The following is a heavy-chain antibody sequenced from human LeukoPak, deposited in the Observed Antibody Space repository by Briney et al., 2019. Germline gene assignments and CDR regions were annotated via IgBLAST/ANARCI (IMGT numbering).Heavy chain of an antibody. CDR1: GFTFSNYA. CDR2: ISGSGGST. D-gene: IGHD6-19*01. V-gene: IGHV3-23*01. J-gene: IGHJ5*02. CDR3: AKVSNGYYTAWSGGSFDA. Sequence: GGSLRLSCAGSGFTFSNYAMSWVRQAPGRGLEGVSGISGSGGSTYYADSVKGRFTISRDNFKNTLYLQMNSLRAEDTAVYYCAKVSNGYYTAWSGGSFDAWGQGTLVTVSS.